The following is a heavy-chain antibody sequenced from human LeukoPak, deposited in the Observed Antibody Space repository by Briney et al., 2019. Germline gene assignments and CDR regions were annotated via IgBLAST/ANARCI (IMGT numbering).Heavy chain of an antibody. CDR1: GFTFSSYS. Sequence: GGSLRLSCAASGFTFSSYSMNWVRQAPGKGLEWVSSISSSSSYIYYADSMKGRFTISRDNAKNSLYLQMNSLRAEDTAVYCCARVAARLFDYWGQGTLVTVSS. V-gene: IGHV3-21*01. J-gene: IGHJ4*02. D-gene: IGHD6-6*01. CDR3: ARVAARLFDY. CDR2: ISSSSSYI.